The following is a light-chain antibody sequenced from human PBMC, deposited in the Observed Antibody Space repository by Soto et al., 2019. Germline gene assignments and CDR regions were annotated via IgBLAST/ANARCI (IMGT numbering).Light chain of an antibody. Sequence: TVLTQSPGTLSLSPGERATLSCRASQSVSSNHLAWYQQKSGQAPRLLIYGASSRATGIPDRFSGSGSGTDFTLTISRLEPEDFAVYYCQQYGSSGTFGQGTKVDI. CDR2: GAS. CDR1: QSVSSNH. J-gene: IGKJ1*01. V-gene: IGKV3-20*01. CDR3: QQYGSSGT.